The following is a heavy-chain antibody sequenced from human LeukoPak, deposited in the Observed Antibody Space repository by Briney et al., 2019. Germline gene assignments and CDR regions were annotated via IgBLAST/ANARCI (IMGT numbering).Heavy chain of an antibody. CDR1: GFTFSSYG. J-gene: IGHJ6*03. CDR3: ARYTYSYRFYYYYYMDV. Sequence: PGGSLRLSCAASGFTFSSYGMSWVRQAPGKGLEWVANIEQDGSEKYYVDSVKGRFTISRDNAKNSLYLQMNSLRAEDTAVYYCARYTYSYRFYYYYYMDVWGKGTTVTVSS. D-gene: IGHD3-16*02. V-gene: IGHV3-7*01. CDR2: IEQDGSEK.